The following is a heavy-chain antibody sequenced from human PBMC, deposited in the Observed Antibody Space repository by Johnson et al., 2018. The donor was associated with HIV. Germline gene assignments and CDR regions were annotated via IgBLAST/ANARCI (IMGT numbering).Heavy chain of an antibody. V-gene: IGHV3-9*01. CDR1: AFPFDDHA. D-gene: IGHD3-22*01. Sequence: VQLVESGGGFVQPGRSLRLSCAASAFPFDDHALHWVRQTPGKGLQWFSIILKGRFTISRDNAKNDLDLQMHSLRPEDTAVYYCARDRGYWDAFDIWGQGTMVTVSS. CDR2: I. CDR3: ARDRGYWDAFDI. J-gene: IGHJ3*02.